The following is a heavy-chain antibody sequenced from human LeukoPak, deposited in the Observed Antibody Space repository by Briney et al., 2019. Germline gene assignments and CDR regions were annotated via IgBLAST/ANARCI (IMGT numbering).Heavy chain of an antibody. CDR3: ARESPITMVRGVIITYNWFDP. CDR1: SGSISSSNW. Sequence: GTLSLTCAVSSGSISSSNWWTWVRQPPGKGLEWIGVSYHSGSTNYNPSLKTRVTISVDKSKNQFSLKLSSVTAADTAVYYCARESPITMVRGVIITYNWFDPWGQGTLVTVSS. CDR2: SYHSGST. D-gene: IGHD3-10*01. J-gene: IGHJ5*02. V-gene: IGHV4-4*02.